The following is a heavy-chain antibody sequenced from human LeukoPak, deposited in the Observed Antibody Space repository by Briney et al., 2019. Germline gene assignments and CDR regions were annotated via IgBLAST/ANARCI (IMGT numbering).Heavy chain of an antibody. CDR3: ARQSGYDYSYYYYGMDV. CDR1: GGSISSYY. CDR2: IYYSGST. J-gene: IGHJ6*02. D-gene: IGHD5-12*01. V-gene: IGHV4-59*08. Sequence: SETLSLTCTVSGGSISSYYWSWIRQPPGKGLEWIGYIYYSGSTNYNPSLKSRVTISVDTSKNQFSLKLSSVTAADTAVYYCARQSGYDYSYYYYGMDVWGQGTTVTVSS.